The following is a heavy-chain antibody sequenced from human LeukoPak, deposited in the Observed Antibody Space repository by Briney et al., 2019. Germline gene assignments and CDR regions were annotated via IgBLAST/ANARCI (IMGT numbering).Heavy chain of an antibody. D-gene: IGHD5-18*01. Sequence: TSETLSLTCAVYGGSYSGYYWSWIRQPPGKGLEWIREINHSGSTNYNPSLKSRVSISVDTSKNQFSLKLSSVTAADTAVYYCARGRLGGNGYGLLGNDAFDIWGQGTMVTVSS. CDR3: ARGRLGGNGYGLLGNDAFDI. J-gene: IGHJ3*02. V-gene: IGHV4-34*01. CDR2: INHSGST. CDR1: GGSYSGYY.